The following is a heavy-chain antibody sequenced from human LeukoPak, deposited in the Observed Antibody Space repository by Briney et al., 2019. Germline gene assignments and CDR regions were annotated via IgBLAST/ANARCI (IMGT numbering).Heavy chain of an antibody. Sequence: SETLSLTCTVSGYSISSGYYWGWIRQPPGKGLEWIGSIYHSGSTYYNPSLKSRVTISVDTSKNQFSLKLSSVTAADTAVYYCARHLRYSSGWWIDYWGQGTLVTVSS. CDR2: IYHSGST. D-gene: IGHD6-19*01. V-gene: IGHV4-38-2*02. CDR3: ARHLRYSSGWWIDY. CDR1: GYSISSGYY. J-gene: IGHJ4*02.